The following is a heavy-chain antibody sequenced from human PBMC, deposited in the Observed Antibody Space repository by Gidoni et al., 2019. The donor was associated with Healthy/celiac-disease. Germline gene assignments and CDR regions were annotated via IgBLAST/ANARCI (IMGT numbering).Heavy chain of an antibody. CDR3: ASAVAGTLDY. Sequence: QVQLQQWGAGLLKPSETLSLTCAAYGGSFSGYYWSWIRQPPGKGLEWIGEINHSGSTNYNPSLKSRVTLSVDTSKNQFSLKLSSVTAAATAVYYCASAVAGTLDYWGQGTLVTVSS. V-gene: IGHV4-34*01. CDR1: GGSFSGYY. J-gene: IGHJ4*02. CDR2: INHSGST. D-gene: IGHD2-15*01.